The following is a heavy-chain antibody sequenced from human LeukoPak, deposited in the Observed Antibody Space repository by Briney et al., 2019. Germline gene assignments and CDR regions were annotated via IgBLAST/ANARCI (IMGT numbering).Heavy chain of an antibody. CDR3: ARCRIADRPSRDGYNLGFDY. Sequence: GGSLRLSCEASGFTFSNYWMSWVRQAPGKGLDLVANTKQDGGEKYYVDSVKGRFSISRDNVKNSLYLQMNNLRAEDTAVYYCARCRIADRPSRDGYNLGFDYWGQGVLVTVSS. CDR2: TKQDGGEK. J-gene: IGHJ4*02. D-gene: IGHD5-24*01. V-gene: IGHV3-7*01. CDR1: GFTFSNYW.